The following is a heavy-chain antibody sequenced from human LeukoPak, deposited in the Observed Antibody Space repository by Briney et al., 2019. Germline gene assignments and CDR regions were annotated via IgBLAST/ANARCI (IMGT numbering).Heavy chain of an antibody. CDR3: AGGGDFDY. Sequence: GGSLRLSCAASGFSFSIYFMNWVRQAPEKGLEWVSSISRTSEYIHYADSVRGRFTIARYNAKNSVYLQMNSLRAEDTAVYFCAGGGDFDYWGQGILVTVSA. V-gene: IGHV3-21*01. CDR2: ISRTSEYI. J-gene: IGHJ4*02. CDR1: GFSFSIYF. D-gene: IGHD3-16*01.